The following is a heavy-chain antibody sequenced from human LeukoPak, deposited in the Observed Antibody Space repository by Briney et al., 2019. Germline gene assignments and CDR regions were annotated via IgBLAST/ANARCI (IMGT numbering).Heavy chain of an antibody. CDR2: IDPGESDT. CDR1: GYRFTSYW. D-gene: IGHD2/OR15-2a*01. J-gene: IGHJ6*02. CDR3: ARGPKIFLSGVGYYYGMDV. V-gene: IGHV5-51*01. Sequence: GGPRESSFQGSGYRFTSYWIGWGGPGPGKGLEGMGIIDPGESDTRYSPSFQGQVTISADKSISTPYLQWRSLNASDTAMYYCARGPKIFLSGVGYYYGMDVWGQGTTVTVSS.